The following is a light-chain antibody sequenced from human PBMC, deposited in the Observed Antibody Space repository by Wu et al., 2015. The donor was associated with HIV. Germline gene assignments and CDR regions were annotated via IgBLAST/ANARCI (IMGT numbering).Light chain of an antibody. CDR1: QSVSNN. CDR2: GAS. J-gene: IGKJ5*01. V-gene: IGKV3-15*01. Sequence: ETMMTQSPVTLSVSPGERATLSCRASQSVSNNLAWYQQKPGQAPRLLIYGASTRATGIPARFSGSGSGTEFTLTISSMQSEDFAVYYCQQYKNWPPITFGQGTRLEIK. CDR3: QQYKNWPPIT.